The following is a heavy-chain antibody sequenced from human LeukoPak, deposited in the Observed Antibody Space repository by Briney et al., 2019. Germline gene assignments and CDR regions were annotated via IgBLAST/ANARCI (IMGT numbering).Heavy chain of an antibody. V-gene: IGHV4-4*07. CDR3: ARSSVPGYCSSTSCYRWFDP. Sequence: SETLSLTCTVSGGSISSYYWSWIRQPAGKGLEWIGRIYTSGSTNYNPSLKSRVTMSVDTSKNQFSLKLSSVTAADTAVYYCARSSVPGYCSSTSCYRWFDPWGQGTLVTVSS. J-gene: IGHJ5*02. CDR1: GGSISSYY. D-gene: IGHD2-2*01. CDR2: IYTSGST.